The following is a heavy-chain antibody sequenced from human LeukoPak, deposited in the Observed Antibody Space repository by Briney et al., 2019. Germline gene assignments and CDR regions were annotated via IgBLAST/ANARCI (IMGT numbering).Heavy chain of an antibody. CDR1: GYTFTSYG. V-gene: IGHV1-18*01. CDR3: ARQSRRYDSSGYYYFDY. D-gene: IGHD3-22*01. J-gene: IGHJ4*02. Sequence: ASVKVFCKASGYTFTSYGISWVRQAPGQGLEWMGWISAYNDNTNYAQKLQGRVTMTTDTSTSTAYMELRSLRSDDTAVYYCARQSRRYDSSGYYYFDYWGQGTLVTVSS. CDR2: ISAYNDNT.